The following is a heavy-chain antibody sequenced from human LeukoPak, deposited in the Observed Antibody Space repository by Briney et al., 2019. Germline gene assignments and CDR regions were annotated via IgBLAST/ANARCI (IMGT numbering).Heavy chain of an antibody. Sequence: SGPTLVKPTQTLTLTCTFSGFSLSTSGVGVGWIRQPPGKALEWLALIFWNDDKQYSPPLNSRLTITKDTSKNQVVLTMTNMDPVDTATYYCARIRSDYYDNSGYYYFDYWGQGTLVTVSS. CDR2: IFWNDDK. CDR3: ARIRSDYYDNSGYYYFDY. J-gene: IGHJ4*02. D-gene: IGHD3-22*01. CDR1: GFSLSTSGVG. V-gene: IGHV2-5*01.